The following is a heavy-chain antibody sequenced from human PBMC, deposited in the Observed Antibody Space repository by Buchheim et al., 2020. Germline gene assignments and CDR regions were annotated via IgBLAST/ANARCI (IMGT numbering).Heavy chain of an antibody. Sequence: QVQLQESGPGLVQPSGTLSLTCAVSCGSIRSSHWWTWVRQPPGKGMEWIGEINQSGRTNYNPSPKSRVTITAVKAKNQFSLKLSSVTAADTAVYYCARNGGNSNFDYWGQGTL. J-gene: IGHJ4*02. CDR3: ARNGGNSNFDY. CDR1: CGSIRSSHW. D-gene: IGHD4-23*01. CDR2: INQSGRT. V-gene: IGHV4-4*02.